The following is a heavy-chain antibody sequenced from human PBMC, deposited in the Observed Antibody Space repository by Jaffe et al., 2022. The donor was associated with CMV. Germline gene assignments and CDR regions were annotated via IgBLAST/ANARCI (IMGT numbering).Heavy chain of an antibody. Sequence: EVQLVESGGGLVQPGGSLRLSCAASGFPFSTSEMNWVRQAPGKGLEWVSYIRVSSETTYYAASVKGRFTISRDNSENSVSLHMNGLRADDTAVYYCARGNSNGGLDPAMLNFDSWGQGTTVTVSS. CDR1: GFPFSTSE. CDR2: IRVSSETT. V-gene: IGHV3-48*03. J-gene: IGHJ4*02. CDR3: ARGNSNGGLDPAMLNFDS. D-gene: IGHD5-18*01.